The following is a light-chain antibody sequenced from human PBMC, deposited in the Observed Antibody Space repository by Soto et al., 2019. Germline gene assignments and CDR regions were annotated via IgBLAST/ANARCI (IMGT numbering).Light chain of an antibody. CDR1: QSISTW. V-gene: IGKV1-5*01. J-gene: IGKJ1*01. CDR3: QQYRSYS. CDR2: GAS. Sequence: DIQMTQSPSTLTASVGDRVTITCRASQSISTWLAWYQQKPGKARSLLIYGASSLKSGVPSMFRGSGSGTEFTLTISSLQPDHFATYYCQQYRSYSIGHGTNMDIK.